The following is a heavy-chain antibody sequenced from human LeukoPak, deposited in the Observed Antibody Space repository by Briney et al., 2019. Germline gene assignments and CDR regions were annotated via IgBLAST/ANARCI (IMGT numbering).Heavy chain of an antibody. D-gene: IGHD1-7*01. CDR3: ARDNYAGANWFDP. Sequence: SVKVSCKASGGTFSSYAISWVRQAPGQGLEWMGGIIPIFGTANYAQKFQGRVTITTDESTSTAYMELSSLRSENTAVYYCARDNYAGANWFDPWGQGTQVTVSS. CDR1: GGTFSSYA. CDR2: IIPIFGTA. V-gene: IGHV1-69*05. J-gene: IGHJ5*02.